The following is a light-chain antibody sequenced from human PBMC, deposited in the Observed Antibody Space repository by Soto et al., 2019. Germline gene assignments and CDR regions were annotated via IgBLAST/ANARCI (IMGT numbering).Light chain of an antibody. CDR3: QQYNNWPRT. CDR2: GAS. Sequence: EIVLTQSPGTLSLSPGERATLSCRASQSVSSSHLAWYQQKPGLAPRLLIYGASTRATDVPDRFSGSGSGTEFTLTISNLQSEDLAVYYCQQYNNWPRTFGQGTRLEI. J-gene: IGKJ5*01. CDR1: QSVSSSH. V-gene: IGKV3-15*01.